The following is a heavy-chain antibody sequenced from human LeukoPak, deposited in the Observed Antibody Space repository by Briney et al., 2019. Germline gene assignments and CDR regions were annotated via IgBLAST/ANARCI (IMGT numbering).Heavy chain of an antibody. D-gene: IGHD1-26*01. CDR3: AKGVGATYYYDYGMDV. V-gene: IGHV3-23*01. CDR2: ISGSGGST. J-gene: IGHJ6*02. Sequence: GASLRLSCAASGFTFSSYAMSWVRQAPGKGLEWVSAISGSGGSTYYADSVKGRFTISRDNSKNTLYLQMNSLRAEDTAGYYCAKGVGATYYYDYGMDVWGQGTTVTVSS. CDR1: GFTFSSYA.